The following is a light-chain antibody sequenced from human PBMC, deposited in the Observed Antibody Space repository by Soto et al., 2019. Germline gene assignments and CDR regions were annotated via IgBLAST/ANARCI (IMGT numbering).Light chain of an antibody. CDR2: DAS. Sequence: EVGLGESPSALSLCPGGRASRACRASLIVSSCLAWYQQKTGQAPRLLIYDASNRATGIPARFSGPASGTDLTLTTTTTDTEDFAVHHCHVRNHWSIAFGRGTRLEIK. J-gene: IGKJ5*01. CDR3: HVRNHWSIA. V-gene: IGKV3-11*01. CDR1: LIVSSC.